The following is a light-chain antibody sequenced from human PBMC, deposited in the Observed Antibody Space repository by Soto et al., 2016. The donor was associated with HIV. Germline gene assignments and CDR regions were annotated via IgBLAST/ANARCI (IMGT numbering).Light chain of an antibody. CDR3: QIWYGGGDHVV. Sequence: SYELAQPPSVSVAPGQTAKITCGAFSIGSKSVHWYQQRPGQAPVVVVYGNSDRPSGIPERFSGSNSGSTATLTISRVEAGDEADYYCQIWYGGGDHVVFGGGTKLTVL. V-gene: IGLV3-21*02. CDR1: SIGSKS. CDR2: GNS. J-gene: IGLJ2*01.